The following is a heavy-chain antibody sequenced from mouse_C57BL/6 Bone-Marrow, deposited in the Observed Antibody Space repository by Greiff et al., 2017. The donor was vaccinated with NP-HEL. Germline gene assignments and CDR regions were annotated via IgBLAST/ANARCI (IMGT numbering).Heavy chain of an antibody. CDR1: GFTFSSYA. Sequence: EVMLVESGGGLVKPGGSLKLSCAASGFTFSSYAMSWVRQTPEKRLEWVATISDGGSYTYYPDNVKGRFTISRDNAKNNLYLQMSHLKSEDTAMYYCARSVTTVVATRYAMDYWGQGTSVTVSS. V-gene: IGHV5-4*03. D-gene: IGHD1-1*01. J-gene: IGHJ4*01. CDR3: ARSVTTVVATRYAMDY. CDR2: ISDGGSYT.